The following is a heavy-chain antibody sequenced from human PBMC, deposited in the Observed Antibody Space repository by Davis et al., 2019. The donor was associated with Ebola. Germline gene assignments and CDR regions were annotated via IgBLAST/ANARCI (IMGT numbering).Heavy chain of an antibody. J-gene: IGHJ3*01. V-gene: IGHV4-61*01. CDR3: AKRGAYCSGGSCYSD. CDR2: IYYSGST. D-gene: IGHD2-15*01. Sequence: SETLSLTCTVSGGSVSSGSYYWSWIRQPPGKGLEWIGYIYYSGSTNYNPSLKSRVTISVDTSKNQFSLKLSSVTAADTAVYYCAKRGAYCSGGSCYSDWGQGTMVTVSS. CDR1: GGSVSSGSYY.